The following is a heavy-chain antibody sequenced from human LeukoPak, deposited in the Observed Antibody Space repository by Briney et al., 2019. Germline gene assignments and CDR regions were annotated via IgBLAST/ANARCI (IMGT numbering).Heavy chain of an antibody. V-gene: IGHV3-30*02. D-gene: IGHD4-17*01. J-gene: IGHJ4*02. CDR3: AKDLPYPTVTTTGFDY. CDR2: IRYDGNIK. Sequence: PGGSLRLSCGASGFTFSNYGMLWVRQSPGKGLEWVAFIRYDGNIKLYADSMKGRFTISRDNSKNTLYLQMNSLRAEDTAVYYCAKDLPYPTVTTTGFDYWGQGTLVTVSS. CDR1: GFTFSNYG.